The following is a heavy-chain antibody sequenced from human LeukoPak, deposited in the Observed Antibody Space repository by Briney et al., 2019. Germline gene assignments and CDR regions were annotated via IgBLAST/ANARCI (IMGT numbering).Heavy chain of an antibody. CDR2: ISSSRSTI. V-gene: IGHV3-48*04. D-gene: IGHD3-10*01. J-gene: IGHJ4*02. CDR3: ARDHYGSGSYYTHFDY. CDR1: GFTFSSYS. Sequence: GGSVRLSCAASGFTFSSYSMNWVRQAPGKGLKWVPYISSSRSTIYYADSVKGRFTISRDNAKNSLYLQMNSLRAEDTAVYYCARDHYGSGSYYTHFDYWGQGTLVTVSS.